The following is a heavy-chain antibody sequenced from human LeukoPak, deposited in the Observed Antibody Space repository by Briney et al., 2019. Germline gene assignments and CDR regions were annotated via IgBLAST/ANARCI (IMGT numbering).Heavy chain of an antibody. D-gene: IGHD6-19*01. CDR1: GFTFSNYG. CDR3: ARDGPREQWLV. CDR2: ISGSGGAT. J-gene: IGHJ4*02. Sequence: PGGSLRLSCAASGFTFSNYGMHWVRRAPGKGLEWISAISGSGGATHYADSVKGRFTISRDNFNNALYLQLNSLGVEDTAVYYCARDGPREQWLVWGQGTLVTVSS. V-gene: IGHV3-23*01.